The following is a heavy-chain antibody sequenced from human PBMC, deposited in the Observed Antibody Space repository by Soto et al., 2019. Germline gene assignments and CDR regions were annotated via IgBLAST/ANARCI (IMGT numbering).Heavy chain of an antibody. Sequence: EVQLLESGGGLVQPGGSLRLSCAASGFTFSSYAMSWVRQAPGKGLEWVSAISGSGGSTYYAVSVKGRFTISRDNSKNTRYLQMTSLRAEDTAVYYCAKDFAPPYGDYLSYFDCWGQGTLVTFSS. CDR2: ISGSGGST. J-gene: IGHJ4*02. V-gene: IGHV3-23*01. D-gene: IGHD4-17*01. CDR1: GFTFSSYA. CDR3: AKDFAPPYGDYLSYFDC.